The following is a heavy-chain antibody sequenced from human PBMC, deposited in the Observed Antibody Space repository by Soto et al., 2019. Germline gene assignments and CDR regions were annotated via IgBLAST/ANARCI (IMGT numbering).Heavy chain of an antibody. CDR3: ARDWGYCSGGGCYPNDPSDI. Sequence: QVQLVESGGGVVRPGRSLRLSCAASGFSFSSYAMHWVRQAAGKGLEWVAVISYDGSNTLYADSVKGRFTISRDNSKNTMSLQMYSLRAEDTAVYYCARDWGYCSGGGCYPNDPSDIWGQGTMVTVSS. J-gene: IGHJ3*02. CDR2: ISYDGSNT. D-gene: IGHD2-15*01. V-gene: IGHV3-30-3*01. CDR1: GFSFSSYA.